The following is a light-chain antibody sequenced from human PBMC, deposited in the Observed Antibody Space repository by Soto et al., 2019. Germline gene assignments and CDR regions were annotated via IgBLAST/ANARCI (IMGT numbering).Light chain of an antibody. CDR2: AAS. CDR1: QGISNF. V-gene: IGKV1-27*01. Sequence: DIQMTQSPSSLSASVGDRVTITCRASQGISNFLAWYQQKPGTVPKLLIYAASTLQSGVPSRFSGSGFGTGFTLHISSLQPEDVATYFCQKYSSAPFTFGPGTKVDIK. J-gene: IGKJ3*01. CDR3: QKYSSAPFT.